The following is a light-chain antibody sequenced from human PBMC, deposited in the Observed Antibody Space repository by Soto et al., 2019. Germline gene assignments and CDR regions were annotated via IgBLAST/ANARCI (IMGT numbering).Light chain of an antibody. J-gene: IGKJ1*01. CDR3: QQSYSTPGT. CDR1: QSISSD. V-gene: IGKV1-39*01. CDR2: AAS. Sequence: DSQMTQSPSSLSASVGDRVTITCRASQSISSDLNWYQQRPGKAPKFLIYAASNLESGVPSRFSGSGSGTDFTLTISSLQPEDFATYYCQQSYSTPGTFGQGTKVDIK.